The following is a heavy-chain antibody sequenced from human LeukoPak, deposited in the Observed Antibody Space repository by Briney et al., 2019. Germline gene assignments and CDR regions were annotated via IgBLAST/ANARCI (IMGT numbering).Heavy chain of an antibody. CDR1: GGSISSYY. V-gene: IGHV4-59*01. CDR3: ATALYSSGWYVG. J-gene: IGHJ4*02. D-gene: IGHD6-19*01. Sequence: SETLSLTCTVSGGSISSYYWSWIRQPPGKGLEWIGPIYYSGSTNYNPSLKIRVTISVDTSKNQFSLKLSSVTAADTAVYYCATALYSSGWYVGWGQGTLVTVSS. CDR2: IYYSGST.